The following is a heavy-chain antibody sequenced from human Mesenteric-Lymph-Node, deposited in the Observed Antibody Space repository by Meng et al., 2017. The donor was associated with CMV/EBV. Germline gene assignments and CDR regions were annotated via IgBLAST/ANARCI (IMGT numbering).Heavy chain of an antibody. CDR3: AKDSTGYCSGTGCYPPDY. Sequence: GESLKISCAASGFTFRNFGLHWVRQAPGRGLEWVAFIRYDGSNKNYADSVKGRFTISRDNSKNTLYLQMNSLSSEDTAVYYCAKDSTGYCSGTGCYPPDYWGQGTLVTVSS. CDR1: GFTFRNFG. D-gene: IGHD2-15*01. J-gene: IGHJ4*02. V-gene: IGHV3-30*02. CDR2: IRYDGSNK.